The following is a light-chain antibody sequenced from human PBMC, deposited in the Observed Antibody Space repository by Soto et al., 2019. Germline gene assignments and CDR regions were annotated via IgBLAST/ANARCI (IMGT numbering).Light chain of an antibody. CDR2: AAS. Sequence: EIMLTRSPGALSLSPGERATLSCRASQGVGTNLAWYQQKPGQAPRLLIYAASTRATGVPGRFSGSGSGTEFTLTISSLQSEDFAVYYCQQYNHWPLTFGGGTKVDIK. V-gene: IGKV3-15*01. CDR3: QQYNHWPLT. CDR1: QGVGTN. J-gene: IGKJ4*01.